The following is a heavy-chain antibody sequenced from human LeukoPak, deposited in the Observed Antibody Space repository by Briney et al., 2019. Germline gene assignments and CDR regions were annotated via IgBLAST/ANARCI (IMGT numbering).Heavy chain of an antibody. CDR3: ARYVVASACFDS. Sequence: PGGSLRLSCAASGFTLSGYLMHWVRQAPGEGLVWVSRMNSDGTVTTYADTVRGRFTISRDNAKHTMYLQMSSLRAEDTAVYYCARYVVASACFDSWGQGTPVTVSS. V-gene: IGHV3-74*01. CDR2: MNSDGTVT. D-gene: IGHD2-21*01. CDR1: GFTLSGYL. J-gene: IGHJ4*02.